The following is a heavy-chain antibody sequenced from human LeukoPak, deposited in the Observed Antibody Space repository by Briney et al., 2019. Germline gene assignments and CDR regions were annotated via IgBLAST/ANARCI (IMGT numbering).Heavy chain of an antibody. V-gene: IGHV3-21*01. Sequence: GGSLRLSCAASGFTFSSYSMNWVRQAPGKGLEWVSSISSSSSYIYYADSVKGRFTISRDNAKNSLYLQMNSLRAGDTAVYYCAREGGERLWLSWGQGTLVTVSS. D-gene: IGHD5-18*01. J-gene: IGHJ5*02. CDR1: GFTFSSYS. CDR3: AREGGERLWLS. CDR2: ISSSSSYI.